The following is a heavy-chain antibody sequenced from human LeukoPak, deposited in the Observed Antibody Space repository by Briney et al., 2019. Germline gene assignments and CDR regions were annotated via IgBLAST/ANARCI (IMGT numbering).Heavy chain of an antibody. D-gene: IGHD4-11*01. V-gene: IGHV3-23*01. CDR2: MSGSGGST. CDR3: ARADYSNYPFDY. CDR1: GFTFSSYA. J-gene: IGHJ4*02. Sequence: PGGSLRLSCAASGFTFSSYAMSWVRQAPGKGLEWVSIMSGSGGSTYYADSVKGRFTISRDNSKNTLYLQMNSLRAEDTAVYYCARADYSNYPFDYWGQGTLVTVSS.